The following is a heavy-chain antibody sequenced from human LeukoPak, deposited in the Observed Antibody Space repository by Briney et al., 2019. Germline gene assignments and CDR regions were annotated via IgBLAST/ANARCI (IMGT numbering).Heavy chain of an antibody. CDR2: IYYSGST. J-gene: IGHJ5*02. Sequence: ETLSLTCTVSGGSISSYYWSWIRQPPGKGLEWIGYIYYSGSTNYNPSLKSRVTISVDTSKNQFSLKLSSVTAADTAVYYCARGDSSGYYGWFDPWGQGTLVTVSS. CDR3: ARGDSSGYYGWFDP. V-gene: IGHV4-59*01. D-gene: IGHD3-22*01. CDR1: GGSISSYY.